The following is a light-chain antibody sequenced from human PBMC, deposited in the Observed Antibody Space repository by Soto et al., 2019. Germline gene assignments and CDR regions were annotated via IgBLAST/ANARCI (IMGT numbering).Light chain of an antibody. V-gene: IGLV1-36*01. CDR1: TPNIGKNA. J-gene: IGLJ1*01. CDR3: TAWDDNLDGYV. CDR2: HND. Sequence: QSVLTQPPSVSGAPQQRVTISCSGSTPNIGKNAVNWYQQHSGKAPKVVSHHNDLLPAGVSDRVAGATFGSSASLAIGVRQSDDEADYYRTAWDDNLDGYVFGTRTKVTVL.